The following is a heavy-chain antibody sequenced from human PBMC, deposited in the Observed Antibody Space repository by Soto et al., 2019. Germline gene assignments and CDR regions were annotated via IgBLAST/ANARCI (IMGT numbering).Heavy chain of an antibody. J-gene: IGHJ4*02. CDR3: TSTVTTPFDY. CDR1: GFTFSGSA. Sequence: PGGSLRISCAASGFTFSGSAMHWVRQASGKGLEWVGRIRSKANSYATAYAASVKGRFTISRDDSKNTAYLQMNILKTEDTAVYYCTSTVTTPFDYWGQGTLVTVSS. V-gene: IGHV3-73*01. CDR2: IRSKANSYAT. D-gene: IGHD4-17*01.